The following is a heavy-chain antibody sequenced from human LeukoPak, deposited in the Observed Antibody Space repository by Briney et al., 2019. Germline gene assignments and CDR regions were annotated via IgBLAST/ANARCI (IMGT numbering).Heavy chain of an antibody. Sequence: GASVKVSCKASGYTFTSYYMHWVRQAPGQGLEWMGIINPSGGSTSYAQKFQGRVTMTRDTSTSTVYMEPSSLRSEDTAVYYCARDHPLGTFDYWGQGTLVTVSS. D-gene: IGHD1-14*01. CDR1: GYTFTSYY. V-gene: IGHV1-46*01. CDR3: ARDHPLGTFDY. J-gene: IGHJ4*02. CDR2: INPSGGST.